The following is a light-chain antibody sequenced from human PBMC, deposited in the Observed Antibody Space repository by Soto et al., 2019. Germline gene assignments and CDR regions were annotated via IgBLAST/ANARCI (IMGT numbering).Light chain of an antibody. V-gene: IGKV3D-7*01. CDR2: GAS. Sequence: PGERVTLSYRASQSVSSSYLTWYQQKPGQAPRLLIYGASTRATGIPARFSGSGPGTDFTLTISSLQPEDFAVYYCQQDYNLLWTFGQGTKVDIK. CDR3: QQDYNLLWT. J-gene: IGKJ1*01. CDR1: QSVSSSY.